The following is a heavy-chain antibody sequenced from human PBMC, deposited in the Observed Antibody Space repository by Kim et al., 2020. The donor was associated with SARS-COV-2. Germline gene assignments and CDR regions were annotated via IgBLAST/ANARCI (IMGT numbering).Heavy chain of an antibody. Sequence: GGSLRLSCAASGFTFSGSAMHWVRQASGKGLEWVGRIRSKANSYATAYAASVKGRFTISRDDSKNTAYLQMNSLKTEDTAVYYCTTRGMSGYDFNYYYGMDVWGQGTTVTVSS. CDR2: IRSKANSYAT. V-gene: IGHV3-73*01. CDR3: TTRGMSGYDFNYYYGMDV. D-gene: IGHD5-12*01. CDR1: GFTFSGSA. J-gene: IGHJ6*02.